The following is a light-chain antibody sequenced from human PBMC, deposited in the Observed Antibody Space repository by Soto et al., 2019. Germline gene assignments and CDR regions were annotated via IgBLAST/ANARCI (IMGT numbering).Light chain of an antibody. Sequence: DIQMTQSPSSLSASVGDRVTITCQASQDISNYLNWYQQKLGKAPKLLIYDASNLETGFPSRFSGSGSGTDFTFTISSLQPEDIATYYCQQYSHLITFGQGTRLEIK. V-gene: IGKV1-33*01. J-gene: IGKJ5*01. CDR2: DAS. CDR1: QDISNY. CDR3: QQYSHLIT.